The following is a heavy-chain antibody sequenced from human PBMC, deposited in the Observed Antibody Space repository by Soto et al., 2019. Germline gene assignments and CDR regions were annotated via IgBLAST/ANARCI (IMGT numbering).Heavy chain of an antibody. CDR1: EFTFSNYA. Sequence: GGSLRVSCAASEFTFSNYARHWVRKAPGKGLQWLAVISYDGNNKYYADSVEGRFTISRDNSKNTVYLQMNSLRLEDTAVYYCARGPSYSDSYFDHWDQGTLVTVSS. D-gene: IGHD4-17*01. CDR3: ARGPSYSDSYFDH. J-gene: IGHJ4*02. CDR2: ISYDGNNK. V-gene: IGHV3-30*03.